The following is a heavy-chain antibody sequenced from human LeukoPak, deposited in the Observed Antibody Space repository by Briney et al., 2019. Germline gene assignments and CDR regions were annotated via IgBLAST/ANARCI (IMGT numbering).Heavy chain of an antibody. CDR2: ISSSGSTI. J-gene: IGHJ6*02. CDR1: GFTFSSYE. D-gene: IGHD1-26*01. V-gene: IGHV3-48*03. CDR3: ARVVGAMYYYYGMDV. Sequence: GGSLRLSCAASGFTFSSYEMNWVRQAPGKGLEGVSYISSSGSTIYYAGSVKGRFTISGDNAKNSLYLQMNSLRAEDTAVYYCARVVGAMYYYYGMDVWGQGTTVTVSS.